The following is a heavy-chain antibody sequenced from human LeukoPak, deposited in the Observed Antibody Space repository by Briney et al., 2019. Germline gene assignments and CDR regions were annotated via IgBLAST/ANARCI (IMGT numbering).Heavy chain of an antibody. CDR2: IYHSGST. CDR3: ARVQGGSSSPYYHGMDV. J-gene: IGHJ6*02. D-gene: IGHD1-26*01. V-gene: IGHV4-38-2*02. CDR1: GYSIRSGYY. Sequence: PSETLSLTCTVSGYSIRSGYYWGWVRQPPGEGLGWIGSIYHSGSTDYNPSLKSRVTISVDTSKNQFSLKLSSATAADTAVYYCARVQGGSSSPYYHGMDVWGQGTTVTISS.